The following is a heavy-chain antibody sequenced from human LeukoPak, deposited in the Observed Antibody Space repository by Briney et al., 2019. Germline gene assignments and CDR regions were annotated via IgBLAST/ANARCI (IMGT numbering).Heavy chain of an antibody. CDR3: ARGVQYDFWSGYGYSCFDP. Sequence: SETLSLTCTVSGYSISSGYYWGWIRQPPGKGLEWIGSIYHSGSTYYHPSLKSRVTISVDTSKNQFSLKLSSVTAADTAVYYCARGVQYDFWSGYGYSCFDPWGQGTLVTVSS. V-gene: IGHV4-38-2*02. D-gene: IGHD3-3*01. J-gene: IGHJ5*02. CDR2: IYHSGST. CDR1: GYSISSGYY.